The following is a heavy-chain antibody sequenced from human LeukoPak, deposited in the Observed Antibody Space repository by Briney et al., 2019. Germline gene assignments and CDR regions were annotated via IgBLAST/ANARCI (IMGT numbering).Heavy chain of an antibody. V-gene: IGHV4-4*07. CDR3: ARGSYYGSGTTKSAFDI. J-gene: IGHJ3*02. Sequence: SETLSLTCTVSGASISSYYWSWIRQPAGKGLEWVGRISTSGSTNYNPSLKGRVTVPLDTSKNQFSLKLNSVTGADTAMYYCARGSYYGSGTTKSAFDIWGQGTMVTVSS. CDR2: ISTSGST. D-gene: IGHD3-10*01. CDR1: GASISSYY.